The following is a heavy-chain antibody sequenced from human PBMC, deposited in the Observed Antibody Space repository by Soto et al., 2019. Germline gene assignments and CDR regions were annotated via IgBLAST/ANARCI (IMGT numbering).Heavy chain of an antibody. CDR2: ISSDGSNK. D-gene: IGHD1-1*01. V-gene: IGHV3-30-3*01. Sequence: PGGSLRLSCAASGFTFSSYAMHWVRQAPGKGLEWVAVISSDGSNKYYADSVKGRFPISRDNSKNTLYLQMNSLRVEDTAVYYCARSSSGTPDYWGQGTLVTVSS. J-gene: IGHJ4*02. CDR1: GFTFSSYA. CDR3: ARSSSGTPDY.